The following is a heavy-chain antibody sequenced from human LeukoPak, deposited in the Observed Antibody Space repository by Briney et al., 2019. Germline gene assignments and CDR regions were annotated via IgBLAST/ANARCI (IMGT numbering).Heavy chain of an antibody. Sequence: PGGSLRLSCAASGFTFSSYGMHWVRQAPGKGLEWVAVISYDGSNKYYADSVKGRFTISRDNSKNTLYLQMNSLRAEDTAVYYCAKDHGGYSEGDAFDIWGQGTMVTVSS. J-gene: IGHJ3*02. D-gene: IGHD6-13*01. CDR1: GFTFSSYG. CDR3: AKDHGGYSEGDAFDI. CDR2: ISYDGSNK. V-gene: IGHV3-30*18.